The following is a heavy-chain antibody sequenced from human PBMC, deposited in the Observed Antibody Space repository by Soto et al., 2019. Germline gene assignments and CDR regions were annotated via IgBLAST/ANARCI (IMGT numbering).Heavy chain of an antibody. CDR1: GFSFVNYA. V-gene: IGHV3-23*01. CDR3: AKATTNGGWFNPFDS. D-gene: IGHD6-19*01. J-gene: IGHJ4*02. CDR2: LSGSGTST. Sequence: GGSLRLSCAASGFSFVNYAMNWVRQAPGKWLEWVSGLSGSGTSTYYADSVKGRFTISRDNSRDTLFLQMNSLTADDTAVYYCAKATTNGGWFNPFDSWGQGXLVTVHS.